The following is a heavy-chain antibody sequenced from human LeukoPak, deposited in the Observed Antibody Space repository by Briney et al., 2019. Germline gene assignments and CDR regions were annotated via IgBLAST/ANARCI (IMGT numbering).Heavy chain of an antibody. D-gene: IGHD3-10*01. CDR3: ARDLDGSGSYHWFDP. V-gene: IGHV3-74*01. CDR2: INGDGSST. Sequence: GRSLRLSCAASGFTFDDYAMHWVRQAPGKGLVWVSRINGDGSSTSYADSVKGRFTISRDNAKNTLYLQMNSLRAEDTAVYYCARDLDGSGSYHWFDPWGQGTLVTVSS. J-gene: IGHJ5*02. CDR1: GFTFDDYA.